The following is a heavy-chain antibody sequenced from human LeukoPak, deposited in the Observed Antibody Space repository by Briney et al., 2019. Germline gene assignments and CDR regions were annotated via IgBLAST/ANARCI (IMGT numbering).Heavy chain of an antibody. D-gene: IGHD3-3*01. J-gene: IGHJ5*02. Sequence: SETLSLTCTVSGGSLSSYYWSWIRQPPGKGLEWIGYIYYSGSTNYNPSLKSRVTISVDTSKNQFSLKLSSVTAADTAVYYCARGAYDFWSGSRNWFDPWGQGTLVTVSS. CDR2: IYYSGST. CDR1: GGSLSSYY. V-gene: IGHV4-59*01. CDR3: ARGAYDFWSGSRNWFDP.